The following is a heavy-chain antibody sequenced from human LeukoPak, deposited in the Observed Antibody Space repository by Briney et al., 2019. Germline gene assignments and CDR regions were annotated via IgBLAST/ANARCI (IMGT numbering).Heavy chain of an antibody. V-gene: IGHV3-33*01. Sequence: GGSLRLSCAASGFTFSSYGFHWIRQAPGKGLEWVAVIWSDGSYKYYADSVKGRFTISRDDSKNTLYLQMNSLRAEDTAVYYCARDFSLQLFDYWGQGTLVTVFS. CDR2: IWSDGSYK. CDR1: GFTFSSYG. J-gene: IGHJ4*02. D-gene: IGHD5-24*01. CDR3: ARDFSLQLFDY.